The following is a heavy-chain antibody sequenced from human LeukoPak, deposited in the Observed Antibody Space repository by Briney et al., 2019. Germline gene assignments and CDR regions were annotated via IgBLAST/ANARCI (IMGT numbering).Heavy chain of an antibody. Sequence: ASVMVSCKASGYTFTSYDINWVRQATGQGLEWVGWMNPNSGNTGYAQKFQGRVTITRNTSICTAYMELSSLRSEDTAVYYCARGFNYYGSGSYSYWGQGTLVTVSS. CDR1: GYTFTSYD. V-gene: IGHV1-8*03. D-gene: IGHD3-10*01. J-gene: IGHJ4*02. CDR3: ARGFNYYGSGSYSY. CDR2: MNPNSGNT.